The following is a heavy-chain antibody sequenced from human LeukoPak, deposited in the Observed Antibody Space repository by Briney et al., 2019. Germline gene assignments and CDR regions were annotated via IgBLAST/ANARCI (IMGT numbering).Heavy chain of an antibody. D-gene: IGHD4-23*01. CDR1: GFTFSDHY. Sequence: GGSLRLSCAASGFTFSDHYVDWVRQAPGKGLEWVPSISSSSSSIHYADSVKGRFTISRDNAKNSLYLQMNSLRAEDTAVYYCAREFYGGNSGLDYWGQGTLVTVSS. CDR2: ISSSSSSI. CDR3: AREFYGGNSGLDY. J-gene: IGHJ4*02. V-gene: IGHV3-21*01.